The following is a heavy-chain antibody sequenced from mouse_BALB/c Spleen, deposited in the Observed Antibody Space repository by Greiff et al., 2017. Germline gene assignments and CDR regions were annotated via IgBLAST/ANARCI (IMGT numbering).Heavy chain of an antibody. CDR1: GYSITSDYA. J-gene: IGHJ3*01. Sequence: DVKLQESGPGLVKPSQSLSLTCTVTGYSITSDYAWNWIRQFPGNKLEWMGYISYSGSTSYNPSLKSRISITRDTSKNQFFLQLNSVTTEDTATYYCAMRGDYDGFAYWGQGTLVTVSA. V-gene: IGHV3-2*02. CDR3: AMRGDYDGFAY. D-gene: IGHD2-4*01. CDR2: ISYSGST.